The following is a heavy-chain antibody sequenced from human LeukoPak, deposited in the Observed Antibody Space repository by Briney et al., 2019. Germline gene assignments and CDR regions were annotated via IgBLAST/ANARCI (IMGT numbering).Heavy chain of an antibody. J-gene: IGHJ3*02. CDR2: IYYSGST. CDR1: GGSISSSSYY. Sequence: SETLSLTYTVSGGSISSSSYYWGWIRQPPGKGLEWIGSIYYSGSTYYNPSLKSRVTISVDTSKNQFSLKLSSVTVADTAVYYCARPVPTRGESGSYYLDAFDIWGQGAMVTVSS. CDR3: ARPVPTRGESGSYYLDAFDI. D-gene: IGHD1-26*01. V-gene: IGHV4-39*01.